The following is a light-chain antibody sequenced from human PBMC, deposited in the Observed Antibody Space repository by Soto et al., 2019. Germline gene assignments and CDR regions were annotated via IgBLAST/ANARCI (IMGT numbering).Light chain of an antibody. J-gene: IGLJ1*01. Sequence: QSVMTQPPSVSAAPGQKVTISCSGSSSNIGGNSVSWYQQLPGTAPKLLIYDDDNRPSGIPDRFSGSKSGTSATLGITGFHTGDEADYYCGSWDSSLSAYVFGTGTKLTVL. V-gene: IGLV1-51*01. CDR2: DDD. CDR1: SSNIGGNS. CDR3: GSWDSSLSAYV.